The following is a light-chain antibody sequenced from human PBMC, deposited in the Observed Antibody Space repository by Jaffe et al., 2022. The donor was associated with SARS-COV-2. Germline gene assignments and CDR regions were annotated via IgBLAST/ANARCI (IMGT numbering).Light chain of an antibody. CDR2: SNN. J-gene: IGLJ1*01. V-gene: IGLV1-44*01. Sequence: QSVLTQPPSASGTPGQRVTISCSGSSSNIGINTVSWYQQFPGTAPKLLIYSNNQRPSGVPDRFSGSKSGTSASLAISGLQSEDEADYYCASWDDTLSGYVFGTGTTVPVL. CDR1: SSNIGINT. CDR3: ASWDDTLSGYV.